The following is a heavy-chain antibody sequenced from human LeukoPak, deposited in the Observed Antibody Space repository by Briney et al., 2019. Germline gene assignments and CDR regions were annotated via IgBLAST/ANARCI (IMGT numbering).Heavy chain of an antibody. CDR2: MYYSGST. CDR3: ARQYYDRTGYYYFDY. J-gene: IGHJ4*02. Sequence: SETLSLTCTVSGDAITGSTYYWGWIRQPPGKGLEWIGSMYYSGSTYSNPPLKSRVTISADTSKNQFSLNLSSVTAADTATYYCARQYYDRTGYYYFDYWTQGTLVTVSS. D-gene: IGHD3-22*01. CDR1: GDAITGSTYY. V-gene: IGHV4-39*01.